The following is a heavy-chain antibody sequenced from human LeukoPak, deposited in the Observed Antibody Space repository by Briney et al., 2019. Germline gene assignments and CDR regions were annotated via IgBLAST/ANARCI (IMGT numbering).Heavy chain of an antibody. V-gene: IGHV3-21*06. CDR2: ISSSSSYI. CDR3: ARVTSSGSYFSYYYHYMDV. CDR1: GFTFSSYS. J-gene: IGHJ6*03. Sequence: PGGSLRLSCAASGFTFSSYSMNWVRQAPGKGLEWVSSISSSSSYIYYADSVKGRFTISRDNAKNSLYLQMNSLRAEDTAVYYCARVTSSGSYFSYYYHYMDVWGKGTTVTVSS. D-gene: IGHD1-26*01.